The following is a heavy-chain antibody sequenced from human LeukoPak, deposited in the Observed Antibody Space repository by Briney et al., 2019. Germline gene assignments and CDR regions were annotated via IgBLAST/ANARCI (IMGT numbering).Heavy chain of an antibody. CDR2: INPNSGGT. V-gene: IGHV1-2*02. CDR3: ARDSDDVRSNYYMDV. D-gene: IGHD1-1*01. CDR1: GYTFTGYY. Sequence: ASVKVSCKASGYTFTGYYMHWVRQAPGQGLEWMGWINPNSGGTNYAQKFQGRVTMTRDTSISTAYMELSRLRSDDTAVYYCARDSDDVRSNYYMDVWGKGTTVIVSS. J-gene: IGHJ6*03.